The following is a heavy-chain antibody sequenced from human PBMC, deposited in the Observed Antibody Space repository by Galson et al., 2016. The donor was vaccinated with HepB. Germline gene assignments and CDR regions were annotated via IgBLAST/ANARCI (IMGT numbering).Heavy chain of an antibody. CDR2: IYRSGST. CDR1: GASINNRNW. CDR3: ARGQEQQDGYDY. Sequence: SETLSLTCGVSGASINNRNWWSWVRQPPGQGLEWIGEIYRSGSTNYKPSLRSRVTMSVDKSRNQFSLRLTSVTAADTAVYYCARGQEQQDGYDYWGQGTLVTVSS. J-gene: IGHJ4*02. V-gene: IGHV4-4*02. D-gene: IGHD6-25*01.